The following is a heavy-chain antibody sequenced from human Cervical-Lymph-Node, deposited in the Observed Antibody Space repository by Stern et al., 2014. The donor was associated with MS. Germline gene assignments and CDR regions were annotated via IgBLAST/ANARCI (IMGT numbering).Heavy chain of an antibody. Sequence: QVQLVQSGAEVKKPGSSVKVSCKASGGTFSSYAISWVRQAPGKGLEWMGGFDPEDGETIYAQKFQGRVTMTEDTSTDTAYMELSSLRSEDTAVYYCATDILTGITAFDPWGQGTLVTVSS. CDR3: ATDILTGITAFDP. J-gene: IGHJ5*02. CDR2: FDPEDGET. CDR1: GGTFSSYA. D-gene: IGHD3-9*01. V-gene: IGHV1-24*01.